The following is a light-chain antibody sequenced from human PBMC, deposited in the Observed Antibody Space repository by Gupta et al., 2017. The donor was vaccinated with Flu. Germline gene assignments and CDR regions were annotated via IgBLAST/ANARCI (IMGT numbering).Light chain of an antibody. CDR1: QSGNSN. V-gene: IGKV3-15*01. CDR2: GAS. CDR3: QQYNYWPGT. J-gene: IGKJ1*01. Sequence: GERATLSGRASQSGNSNLAWYQQKPGQAPRLLISGASSRATGIPARFSGSGSGTEFTLTISSLQSEDFAVYWCQQYNYWPGTFGQGTKVEVK.